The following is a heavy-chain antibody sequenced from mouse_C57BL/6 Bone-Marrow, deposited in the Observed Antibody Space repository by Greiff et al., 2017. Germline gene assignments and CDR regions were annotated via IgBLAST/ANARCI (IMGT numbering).Heavy chain of an antibody. CDR2: IYPGDGDT. D-gene: IGHD1-1*01. CDR1: GYAFSSYW. Sequence: QVQLQQSGAELVKPGASVKISCKASGYAFSSYWMNWVKQRPGKGLEWIGQIYPGDGDTNYNGKFKGKATLTADKSSSTAYMQLSSLTSEDSAVYFCARCSYYYGSVMDYWGQGTSVTVSS. V-gene: IGHV1-80*01. J-gene: IGHJ4*01. CDR3: ARCSYYYGSVMDY.